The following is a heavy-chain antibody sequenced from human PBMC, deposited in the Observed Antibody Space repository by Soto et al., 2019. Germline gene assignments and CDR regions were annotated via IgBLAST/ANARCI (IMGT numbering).Heavy chain of an antibody. CDR3: ASSPYSSSWYYFDY. D-gene: IGHD6-13*01. CDR2: IYYSGST. V-gene: IGHV4-31*03. J-gene: IGHJ4*02. CDR1: CGSISSGGYY. Sequence: PSETLSLTCTVSCGSISSGGYYWSWIRQHPGKGLEWIGYIYYSGSTYYNPSLKSRVTISVDTSKNQFSLKLSSVTAADTAVYYCASSPYSSSWYYFDYWGQGTLVTVSS.